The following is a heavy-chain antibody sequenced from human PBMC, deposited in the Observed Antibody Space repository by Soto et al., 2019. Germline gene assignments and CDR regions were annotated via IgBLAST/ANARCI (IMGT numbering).Heavy chain of an antibody. D-gene: IGHD6-19*01. Sequence: PGGSLRLSCAASGFTFSSYAMHWVRQAPGKGLEWVAVISYDGSEKYYVDSVKGRFTISRDNAKNSLYLQMNSLRAEDTAVYYCARDRGSHVIWGQGTMVTVSS. CDR3: ARDRGSHVI. J-gene: IGHJ3*02. CDR2: ISYDGSEK. CDR1: GFTFSSYA. V-gene: IGHV3-30*04.